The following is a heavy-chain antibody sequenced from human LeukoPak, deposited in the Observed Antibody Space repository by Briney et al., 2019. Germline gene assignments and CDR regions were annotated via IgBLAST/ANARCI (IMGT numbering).Heavy chain of an antibody. CDR1: GGSISSSSYY. D-gene: IGHD1-26*01. J-gene: IGHJ4*02. CDR2: IYHSGST. Sequence: SETLSLTCTVSGGSISSSSYYWGWIRQPPGKGLEWIGSIYHSGSTYYNPSLKSRVTIAVETSKNQFSLKLSSVTAADTAVYYCARVGVGTTFGGLPVDFWGQGTLVTVSS. CDR3: ARVGVGTTFGGLPVDF. V-gene: IGHV4-39*07.